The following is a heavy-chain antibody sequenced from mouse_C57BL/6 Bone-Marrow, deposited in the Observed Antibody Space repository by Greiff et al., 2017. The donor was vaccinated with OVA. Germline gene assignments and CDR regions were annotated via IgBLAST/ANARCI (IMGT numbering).Heavy chain of an antibody. D-gene: IGHD1-1*01. J-gene: IGHJ3*01. V-gene: IGHV1-69*01. CDR1: GYTFTSYW. CDR2: IDPSDSYT. Sequence: QVQLKQPGAELVMPGASVKLSCKASGYTFTSYWMHWVKQRPGQGLEWIGEIDPSDSYTNYNQKFKGKSTLTVDKSSSTAYMQLSSLTSEDSAVYYCARCNGSSWDGFAYWGQGTLVTVSA. CDR3: ARCNGSSWDGFAY.